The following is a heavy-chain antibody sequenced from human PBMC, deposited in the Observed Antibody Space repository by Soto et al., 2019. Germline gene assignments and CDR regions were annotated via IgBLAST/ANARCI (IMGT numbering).Heavy chain of an antibody. Sequence: GGSLKLSCSASGFTFSSYAMHWVRQAPGKGLEYVSAISSNGGSTYYADSVKGRFTISRDNSKNTLYLQMSSLRAEDTAVYYCVKDRAGRAEQQLVFDYWGQGTLVTVSS. CDR1: GFTFSSYA. CDR2: ISSNGGST. V-gene: IGHV3-64D*08. D-gene: IGHD6-13*01. CDR3: VKDRAGRAEQQLVFDY. J-gene: IGHJ4*02.